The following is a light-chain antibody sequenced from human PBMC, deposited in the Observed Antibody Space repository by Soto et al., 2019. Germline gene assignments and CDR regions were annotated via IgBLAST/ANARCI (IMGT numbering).Light chain of an antibody. J-gene: IGKJ4*01. CDR2: DAS. V-gene: IGKV3-11*01. CDR1: QSVSSS. Sequence: EIVLTQYPATVSLSPGERATLSCRASQSVSSSLAWYQQKPGQAPRLLIYDASNRATGIPARFSGSGSGTDFTLTISSLEPEDFAVYYCQQRRNWPLTFGGGTKVEIK. CDR3: QQRRNWPLT.